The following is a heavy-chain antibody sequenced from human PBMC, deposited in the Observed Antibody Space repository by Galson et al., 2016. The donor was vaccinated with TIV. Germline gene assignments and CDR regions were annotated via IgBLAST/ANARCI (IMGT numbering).Heavy chain of an antibody. V-gene: IGHV1-3*01. CDR3: ARGATSDWPFDY. Sequence: SVKVSCKASGYTFTTYAIHWVRQAPGHGLEWMEWINAGNGDTKYSQKFQGRVTISRDTSASTAYMELSSLTSEDTAMYYCARGATSDWPFDYWGQATLVTVSS. CDR2: INAGNGDT. CDR1: GYTFTTYA. J-gene: IGHJ4*02. D-gene: IGHD6-19*01.